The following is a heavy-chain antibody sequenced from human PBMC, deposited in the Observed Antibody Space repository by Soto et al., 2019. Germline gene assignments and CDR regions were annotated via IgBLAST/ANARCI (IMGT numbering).Heavy chain of an antibody. V-gene: IGHV3-73*02. CDR1: GFTFSGSA. J-gene: IGHJ6*02. CDR3: TRIAPSDNMDV. D-gene: IGHD2-21*01. CDR2: IRNKADNYAT. Sequence: EVHLVESGGGLVQPGGSLRLSCAASGFTFSGSAMHWVRQASGKGLEWVGRIRNKADNYATAYTASVKGRFIISRDDSKNTAYLQMNSLQTEDPALYYCTRIAPSDNMDVWGQGTTVTVSS.